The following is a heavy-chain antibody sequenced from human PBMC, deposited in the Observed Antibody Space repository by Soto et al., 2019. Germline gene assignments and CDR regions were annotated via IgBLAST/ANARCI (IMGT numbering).Heavy chain of an antibody. CDR3: ARVPFVGYFDWHDP. V-gene: IGHV4-59*07. CDR1: GASISIYY. J-gene: IGHJ5*02. Sequence: PSDTLSRTSSVSGASISIYYWTWIRQPPGGGLEWIGYMHHTQGTNDNPSLRGRVHMSIDTSMNQFSLRLTSVTAADTAVYYCARVPFVGYFDWHDPWGHGTLVTVSS. CDR2: MHHTQGT. D-gene: IGHD3-9*01.